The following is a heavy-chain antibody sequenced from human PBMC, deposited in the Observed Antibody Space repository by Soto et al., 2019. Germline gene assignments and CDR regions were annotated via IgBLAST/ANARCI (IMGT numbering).Heavy chain of an antibody. CDR1: GFTFSSYD. CDR3: ARAPSHNMARFGELRFYGMDV. D-gene: IGHD3-10*01. V-gene: IGHV3-13*04. CDR2: IGTAGDT. Sequence: PGGSLRLSCAASGFTFSSYDMHWVRQATGKGLEWVSAIGTAGDTYYPGSVKGRFTISRENAKNSLYLQMNGLRAGDTAVYYCARAPSHNMARFGELRFYGMDVWGQGTTVTVSS. J-gene: IGHJ6*02.